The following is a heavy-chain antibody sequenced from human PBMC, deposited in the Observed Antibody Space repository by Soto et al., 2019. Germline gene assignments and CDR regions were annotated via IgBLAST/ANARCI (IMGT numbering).Heavy chain of an antibody. V-gene: IGHV3-9*01. Sequence: GGSLRLSCAASGFTFDDYGMHWVRQPPGKGLEWVSGVSWNSGIIAYAAPVKGRFTISRDDSKNTLYLQMNSLKTEDTAVYYCTTDLRAPSSIVVPAAYYYYYGMDVWGQGTTVTVSS. CDR3: TTDLRAPSSIVVPAAYYYYYGMDV. CDR2: VSWNSGII. J-gene: IGHJ6*02. CDR1: GFTFDDYG. D-gene: IGHD2-2*01.